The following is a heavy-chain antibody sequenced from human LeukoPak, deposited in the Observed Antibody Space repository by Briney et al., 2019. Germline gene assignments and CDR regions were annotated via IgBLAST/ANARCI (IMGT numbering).Heavy chain of an antibody. Sequence: PSETLSLTCSVSNDSIRNYYWSWIRQPPGKALEWIGYIYHTGNTNYNPSLKSRLTMSIDTSTNQFSLNLNSGTAADTAVYYCARDGFLAGYYRGYFDYWGQGTLVTVSS. V-gene: IGHV4-59*12. CDR1: NDSIRNYY. CDR2: IYHTGNT. J-gene: IGHJ4*02. CDR3: ARDGFLAGYYRGYFDY. D-gene: IGHD3-9*01.